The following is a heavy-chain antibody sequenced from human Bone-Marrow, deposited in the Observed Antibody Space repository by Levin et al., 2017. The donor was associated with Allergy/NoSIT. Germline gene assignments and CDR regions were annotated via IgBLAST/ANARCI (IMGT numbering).Heavy chain of an antibody. D-gene: IGHD3-10*01. Sequence: RASVKVSCKGSGYSFTSYWIGWVRQMPGKGLEWMGIIYPGDSDTRYSPSFQGQVTISADKSISTAYLQWSSLKASDTAMYYCARQREPYYYGSGSYEDYWGQGTLVTVSS. CDR3: ARQREPYYYGSGSYEDY. CDR1: GYSFTSYW. CDR2: IYPGDSDT. J-gene: IGHJ4*02. V-gene: IGHV5-51*01.